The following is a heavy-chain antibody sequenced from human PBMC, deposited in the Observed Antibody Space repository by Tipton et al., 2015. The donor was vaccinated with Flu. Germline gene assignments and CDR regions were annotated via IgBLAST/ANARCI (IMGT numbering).Heavy chain of an antibody. CDR2: IWYDGRSQ. V-gene: IGHV3-33*08. CDR1: GFTFSAHG. CDR3: ARAHRPYMSVLTWFDP. D-gene: IGHD2-21*01. J-gene: IGHJ5*02. Sequence: SLRLSCAASGFTFSAHGMHWVRQAPGKGLEWVAVIWYDGRSQHYADSVKGRFTVSRDNFNNTLFLQMNSLRPEDTAIYYCARAHRPYMSVLTWFDPWGQGTLVTVSS.